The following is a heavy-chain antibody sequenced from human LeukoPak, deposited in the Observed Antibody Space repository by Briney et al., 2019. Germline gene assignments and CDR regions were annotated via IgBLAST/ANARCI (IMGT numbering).Heavy chain of an antibody. J-gene: IGHJ4*02. CDR1: GFTFSSYG. V-gene: IGHV3-33*01. CDR2: IWYDGSNK. CDR3: ARDLRTMVRGVITGGFDY. Sequence: PGGSQRLSCAASGFTFSSYGMHWVRQAPGKGLEWVAVIWYDGSNKYYADSVKGRFTISRDNSKNTLYLQMNSLRAEDTAVYCCARDLRTMVRGVITGGFDYWGQGTLVTVSS. D-gene: IGHD3-10*01.